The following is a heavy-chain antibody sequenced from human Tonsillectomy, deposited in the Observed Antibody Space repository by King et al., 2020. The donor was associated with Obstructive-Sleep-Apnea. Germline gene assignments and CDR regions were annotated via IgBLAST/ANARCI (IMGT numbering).Heavy chain of an antibody. CDR1: GYSFRTNW. CDR2: IYPDDSDT. D-gene: IGHD5-12*01. V-gene: IGHV5-51*01. Sequence: VQLVESGAEVKKPGESLKISCKGSGYSFRTNWIGWVRQTPGKGLEWMGIIYPDDSDTRYSPSFQGQVTISADKSINTAYLQWSSLKASDTAMYYCGGHEYRGGYEPEDAFDIWGQGPMVTVSS. J-gene: IGHJ3*02. CDR3: GGHEYRGGYEPEDAFDI.